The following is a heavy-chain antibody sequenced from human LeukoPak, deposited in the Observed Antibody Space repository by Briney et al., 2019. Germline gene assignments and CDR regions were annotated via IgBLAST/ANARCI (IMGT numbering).Heavy chain of an antibody. Sequence: SETLSLTCTVSGGSISSYYWNWIRQPPGKGLEWIGYIYYSGNTNYNPSPKSRVTISVDTSKNQFSLKLTSVTPPDTAVYFCAGDSYGTDYWGQGTLVTVSS. V-gene: IGHV4-59*01. CDR3: AGDSYGTDY. D-gene: IGHD5-18*01. CDR1: GGSISSYY. CDR2: IYYSGNT. J-gene: IGHJ4*02.